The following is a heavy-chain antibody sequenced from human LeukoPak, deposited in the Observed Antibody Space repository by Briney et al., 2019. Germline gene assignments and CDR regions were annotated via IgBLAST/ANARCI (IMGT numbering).Heavy chain of an antibody. D-gene: IGHD6-13*01. CDR2: ISYDGSNK. Sequence: GGSLRLSCAASGFTFSSYGMHWVRQAPGKGLEWVAAISYDGSNKYYADSVKGRFTISRDNSKNTLYLQMSSLRAEDTAVYYCAKDGGYSRSGGMDVWGQGTTVTVSS. CDR3: AKDGGYSRSGGMDV. J-gene: IGHJ6*02. V-gene: IGHV3-30*18. CDR1: GFTFSSYG.